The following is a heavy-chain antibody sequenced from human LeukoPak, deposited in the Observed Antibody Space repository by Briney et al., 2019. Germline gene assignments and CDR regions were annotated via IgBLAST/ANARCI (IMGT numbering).Heavy chain of an antibody. Sequence: GGSLRLSCAASGFTFSSYNMNWVRQAPGKGLEWVSSISRTSSNRYYADSLKGRLTISRDNAKQSLYLQMNSLRAEDTAVYYCARVTLTGYCAFDYWGQGTLVTVSS. CDR1: GFTFSSYN. D-gene: IGHD3-9*01. CDR2: ISRTSSNR. J-gene: IGHJ4*02. CDR3: ARVTLTGYCAFDY. V-gene: IGHV3-21*01.